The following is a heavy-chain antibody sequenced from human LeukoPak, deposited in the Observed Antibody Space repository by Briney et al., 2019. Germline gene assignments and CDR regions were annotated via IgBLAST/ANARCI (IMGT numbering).Heavy chain of an antibody. V-gene: IGHV1-18*04. CDR3: ARVPAAPYGWFDP. D-gene: IGHD2-2*01. J-gene: IGHJ5*02. CDR2: ISAYNGNT. Sequence: ASVKVSCKASGYTFTSYGISWVRQAPGQGLEWMGWISAYNGNTNYAQKLQGRVTMTTDTSTSTGYMELRSLRSDDTAVYYCARVPAAPYGWFDPWGQGTLVTVSS. CDR1: GYTFTSYG.